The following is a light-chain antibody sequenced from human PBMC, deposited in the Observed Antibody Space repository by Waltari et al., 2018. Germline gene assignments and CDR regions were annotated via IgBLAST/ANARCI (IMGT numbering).Light chain of an antibody. CDR1: ALPKNF. CDR2: KGS. CDR3: QSADSSGNTYV. Sequence: YDLPQPPPVSVSPGHTARITCAGVALPKNFAYWYQQKPGQAPVLVIYKGSERPSGIPARFSGSSSGTTVTLTISGVQAEDEADYYCQSADSSGNTYVFGIGTKVTVL. V-gene: IGLV3-25*02. J-gene: IGLJ1*01.